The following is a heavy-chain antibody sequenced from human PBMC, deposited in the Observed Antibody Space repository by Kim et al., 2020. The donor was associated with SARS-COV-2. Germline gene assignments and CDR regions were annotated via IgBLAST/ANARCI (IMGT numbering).Heavy chain of an antibody. V-gene: IGHV3-48*02. Sequence: TIYDAESVKGRFTISRDNAKNSLYLQMNSLGDEDTAVYYCARDAHGLDVWGQGTTVTVSS. CDR2: TI. J-gene: IGHJ6*02. CDR3: ARDAHGLDV.